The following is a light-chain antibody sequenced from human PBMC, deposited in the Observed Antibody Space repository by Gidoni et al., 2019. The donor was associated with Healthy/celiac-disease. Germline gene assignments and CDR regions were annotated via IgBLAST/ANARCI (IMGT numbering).Light chain of an antibody. CDR3: MQRIEFPQLT. V-gene: IGKV2-40*01. CDR1: QSLLDSDDGNTY. J-gene: IGKJ4*01. Sequence: DSVMTHTPLSLPVTPGEPASISCRSSQSLLDSDDGNTYVDWYLQEQGQSPQLLIYTLSYLASGVPDRFSGSGSGTDFILKSSRVEAEGVGGYSCMQRIEFPQLTFGGGTKVEIK. CDR2: TLS.